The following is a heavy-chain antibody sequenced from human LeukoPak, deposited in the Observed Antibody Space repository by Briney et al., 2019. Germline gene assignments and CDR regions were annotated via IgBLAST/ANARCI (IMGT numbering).Heavy chain of an antibody. V-gene: IGHV4-59*08. CDR2: IYYSGRT. D-gene: IGHD5-18*01. Sequence: PSETLSLTCTVSGGSISSYYWSWIRQPPGKGLEWIGYIYYSGRTNYNPSLKSRVTISVDTSKNQFSLKLSSVTAADTAVYYCARLAKYSYAPYYFDYWGQGTLVTVSS. CDR3: ARLAKYSYAPYYFDY. CDR1: GGSISSYY. J-gene: IGHJ4*02.